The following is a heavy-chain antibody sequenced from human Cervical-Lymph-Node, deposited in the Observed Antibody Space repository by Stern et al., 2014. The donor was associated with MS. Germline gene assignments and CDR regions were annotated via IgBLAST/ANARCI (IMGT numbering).Heavy chain of an antibody. J-gene: IGHJ4*02. V-gene: IGHV1-2*02. CDR3: ARDRGSYSDY. Sequence: VQLVESGAEVERPGASVKVSCKASGYTFTAYFLHWVRQAPGQGLAWMGWISPKTGSATYAQKFQDRVTMTRDTSINTGYMEVSSLRSDDTAVYYCARDRGSYSDYWSQGTLVAVSS. CDR1: GYTFTAYF. CDR2: ISPKTGSA. D-gene: IGHD1-26*01.